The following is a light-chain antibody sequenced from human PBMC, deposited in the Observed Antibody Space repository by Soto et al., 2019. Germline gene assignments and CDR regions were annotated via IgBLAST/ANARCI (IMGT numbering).Light chain of an antibody. CDR1: SSDIGGYNH. CDR3: SSYSTSSTL. J-gene: IGLJ2*01. V-gene: IGLV2-14*01. CDR2: DVS. Sequence: QSVLTQPASVSGSPGQSITISCTGTSSDIGGYNHVSWYQQYVGKAPKLMIYDVSLRPSDVSTRFSGSESGNTASLTISGLQAEDEAVYYCSSYSTSSTLFGGGTKVTVL.